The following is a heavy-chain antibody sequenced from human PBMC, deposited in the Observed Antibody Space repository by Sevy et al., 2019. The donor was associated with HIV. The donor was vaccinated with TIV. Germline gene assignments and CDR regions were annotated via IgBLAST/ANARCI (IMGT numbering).Heavy chain of an antibody. CDR1: GFTFGDYA. CDR3: TRERPSMVRGVNAFDI. V-gene: IGHV3-49*03. J-gene: IGHJ3*02. Sequence: GGSLRLSCTASGFTFGDYAMSRFRQAPGKGLEWVGFIRSKAYGGTTEYAASVKGRFTISRDDSKSIAYLQMNSLKTEDTAVYYCTRERPSMVRGVNAFDIWGQGTMVTVSS. CDR2: IRSKAYGGTT. D-gene: IGHD3-10*01.